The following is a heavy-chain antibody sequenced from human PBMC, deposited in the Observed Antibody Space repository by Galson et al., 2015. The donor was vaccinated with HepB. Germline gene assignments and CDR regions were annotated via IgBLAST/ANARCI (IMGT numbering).Heavy chain of an antibody. D-gene: IGHD5-18*01. Sequence: SVKVSCKASGYTFTSYAMHWVRQVPGQRLEWMGWINAANGNTKYAQRCKGRVTITGDTYVSTAYMELSSLRSEDTALYYCARRDLDTDDYYHCSAMNVWGQGTTVTVSS. CDR3: ARRDLDTDDYYHCSAMNV. J-gene: IGHJ6*02. CDR2: INAANGNT. CDR1: GYTFTSYA. V-gene: IGHV1-3*01.